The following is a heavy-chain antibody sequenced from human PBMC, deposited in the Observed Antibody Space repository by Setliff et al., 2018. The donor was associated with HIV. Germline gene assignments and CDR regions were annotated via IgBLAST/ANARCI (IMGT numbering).Heavy chain of an antibody. CDR2: TWSDGNKR. V-gene: IGHV3-33*01. D-gene: IGHD1-26*01. CDR3: ARDDDATSHYSRFDY. CDR1: GFTFSYYG. Sequence: HPGGSLRLSCAASGFTFSYYGMHWVRQAPGKGLEWVAVTWSDGNKRYYADSVKGRFTISRDNSKNTVYLQMDSLRAEDTAVYYCARDDDATSHYSRFDYWGQGTPVTVSS. J-gene: IGHJ4*02.